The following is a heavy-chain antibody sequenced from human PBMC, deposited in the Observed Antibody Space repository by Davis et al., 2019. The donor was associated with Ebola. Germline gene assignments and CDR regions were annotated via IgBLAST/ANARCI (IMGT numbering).Heavy chain of an antibody. CDR1: GFTFSSYG. Sequence: PGGSLRLSCAASGFTFSSYGMHWVRQAPGKGLEWVAVISYDGSNKYYADSVKGRFTISRDNSKNTLYLQMNSLRAEDTAVYYCAKAQDWQYYDILTGPFDPWGQGTLVTVSS. V-gene: IGHV3-30*18. CDR2: ISYDGSNK. CDR3: AKAQDWQYYDILTGPFDP. J-gene: IGHJ5*02. D-gene: IGHD3-9*01.